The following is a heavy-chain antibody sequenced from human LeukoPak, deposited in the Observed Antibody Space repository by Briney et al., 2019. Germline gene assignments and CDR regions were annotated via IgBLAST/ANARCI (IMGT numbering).Heavy chain of an antibody. CDR3: ARDSGTTGEVKFDP. V-gene: IGHV4-34*01. D-gene: IGHD3-10*01. CDR1: GGSFSGYY. CDR2: INHSGST. Sequence: EPSETLSLTCAVYGGSFSGYYWSWIRQPPGKGLEWIGEINHSGSTNYNPSLKSRVTISVDTSKNQFSLNLISVTAADTAVYYCARDSGTTGEVKFDPWGQGTLVTVSS. J-gene: IGHJ5*02.